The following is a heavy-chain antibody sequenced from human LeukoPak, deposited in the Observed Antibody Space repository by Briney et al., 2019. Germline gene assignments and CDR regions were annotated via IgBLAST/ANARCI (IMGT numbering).Heavy chain of an antibody. CDR1: GFTFSSYA. V-gene: IGHV3-23*01. D-gene: IGHD3-22*01. CDR3: AKDSSDYSDSSGYFDY. J-gene: IGHJ4*02. CDR2: ISGSGGST. Sequence: GGSLRLSCAASGFTFSSYAMSWVRQAPGKGLEWVSAISGSGGSTYYADSVKGRFTISRDNSKNTLYLQMNSLRAEDTAVYYCAKDSSDYSDSSGYFDYWGQGTLVTVSS.